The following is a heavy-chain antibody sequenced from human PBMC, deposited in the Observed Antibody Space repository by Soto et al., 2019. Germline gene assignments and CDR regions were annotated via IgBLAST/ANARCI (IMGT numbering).Heavy chain of an antibody. D-gene: IGHD5-18*01. V-gene: IGHV1-18*01. J-gene: IGHJ4*02. Sequence: QVQLVQSGAEVKKPGASVKVSCKASGYTFTSYGISWVRQAPGQGLEWMGWITAYNGNTNYAQKLQGRGTMTTDTSTSTAHMELRSLRSDDTAVYYCAKRRGYSNGEFDYWGQGTLVTVSS. CDR2: ITAYNGNT. CDR3: AKRRGYSNGEFDY. CDR1: GYTFTSYG.